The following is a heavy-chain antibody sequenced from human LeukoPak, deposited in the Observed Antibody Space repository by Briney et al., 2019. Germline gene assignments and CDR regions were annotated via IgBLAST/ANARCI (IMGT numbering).Heavy chain of an antibody. D-gene: IGHD3-10*01. CDR3: AKSNGYGLIDI. CDR2: IFYSGST. Sequence: SETLSLTCAVYGGSFSGYYWSWIRQPPGKALEWIGNIFYSGSTYYSPSLKSRVTISLDTSRNQFSLKLNSVTAADTAVYYCAKSNGYGLIDIWGQGTMVTVSS. V-gene: IGHV4-34*12. CDR1: GGSFSGYY. J-gene: IGHJ3*02.